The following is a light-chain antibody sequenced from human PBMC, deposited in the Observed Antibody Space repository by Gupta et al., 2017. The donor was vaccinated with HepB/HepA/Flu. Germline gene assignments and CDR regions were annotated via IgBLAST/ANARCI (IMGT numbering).Light chain of an antibody. V-gene: IGKV1-27*01. J-gene: IGKJ1*01. CDR3: QNKNSAPGT. CDR2: AAS. CDR1: QGISNY. Sequence: DIQMTQSPSSLSSSVGDRVTITCRASQGISNYLAWYQQKPGKVPKLLIYAASTVKWGVPCRFSGSGSGTDFTPTISSLQPEDVATYYCQNKNSAPGTFGQGTKVEIK.